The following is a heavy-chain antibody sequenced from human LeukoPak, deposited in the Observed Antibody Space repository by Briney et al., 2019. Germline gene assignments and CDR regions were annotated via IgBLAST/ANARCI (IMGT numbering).Heavy chain of an antibody. CDR2: MNPNSGNT. J-gene: IGHJ6*03. CDR1: GYTFTSYD. V-gene: IGHV1-8*01. D-gene: IGHD3-22*01. CDR3: ARVRHYYDSSGYYIKYYYYYMDV. Sequence: ASVKVSCKASGYTFTSYDIKWVRQATGQGLEWMGWMNPNSGNTGYAQKFQGRVTMTRNTSISTAYMELSSLRSEDTAVYYCARVRHYYDSSGYYIKYYYYYMDVWGKGTTVTISS.